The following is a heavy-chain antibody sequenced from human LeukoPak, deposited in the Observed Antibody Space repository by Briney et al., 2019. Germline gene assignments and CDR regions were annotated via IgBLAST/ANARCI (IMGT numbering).Heavy chain of an antibody. D-gene: IGHD3-3*01. CDR2: ISSSSSYI. J-gene: IGHJ6*02. CDR3: ASLVSSGEMDV. V-gene: IGHV3-21*01. CDR1: GFTFSSYS. Sequence: GGSLRLSCADSGFTFSSYSMIWVRQAPGKGLEWVSSISSSSSYIYYADSVRGRFTISRDNAKNSLYLQMNSLRAEDTAVYYCASLVSSGEMDVWGQGTTVTVSS.